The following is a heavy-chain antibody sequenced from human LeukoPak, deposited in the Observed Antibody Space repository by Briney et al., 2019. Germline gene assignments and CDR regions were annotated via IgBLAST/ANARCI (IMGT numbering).Heavy chain of an antibody. D-gene: IGHD1-1*01. Sequence: SETLSLTCAVYGGSFSRYYWSWLRHSPGKGLEWIAEIDHRGDTNYNPSVKSRVTISVDTSKNQFSLKVRSLSAADTAVYYCARGPTISETGYFDFWGQGTLVTVSS. CDR1: GGSFSRYY. V-gene: IGHV4-34*01. CDR2: IDHRGDT. CDR3: ARGPTISETGYFDF. J-gene: IGHJ4*03.